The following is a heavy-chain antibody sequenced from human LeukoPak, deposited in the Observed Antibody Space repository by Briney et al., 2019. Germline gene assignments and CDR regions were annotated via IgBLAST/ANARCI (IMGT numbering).Heavy chain of an antibody. CDR2: ITSSSRYM. CDR1: GFTFSSYS. Sequence: GGSLRLSCAASGFTFSSYSMNWVRQAPGKGLEWVSSITSSSRYMYYADSVKGRFTISRDNAKNSLYLQMNYLRAEDTAVYYCARDPSYRGFDAFDIWGQGTMVTVSS. CDR3: ARDPSYRGFDAFDI. V-gene: IGHV3-21*01. D-gene: IGHD1-26*01. J-gene: IGHJ3*02.